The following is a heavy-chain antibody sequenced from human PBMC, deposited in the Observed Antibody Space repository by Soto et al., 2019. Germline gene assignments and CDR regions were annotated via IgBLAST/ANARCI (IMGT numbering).Heavy chain of an antibody. V-gene: IGHV3-7*01. CDR2: IKQDGSEK. D-gene: IGHD4-17*01. Sequence: GGSLRLSCAASGFTFSSYWMSWVRQAPGKGLEWVANIKQDGSEKYYVDSVKGRFTISRDNAKNSLYLQMNSLRAEDTAVYYCAKEGYGDYVYYYYYYMDVWGKETTVTVSS. J-gene: IGHJ6*03. CDR1: GFTFSSYW. CDR3: AKEGYGDYVYYYYYYMDV.